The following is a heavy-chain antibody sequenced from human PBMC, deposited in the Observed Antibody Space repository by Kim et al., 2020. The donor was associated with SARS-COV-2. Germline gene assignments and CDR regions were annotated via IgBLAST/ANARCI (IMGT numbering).Heavy chain of an antibody. V-gene: IGHV3-23*01. D-gene: IGHD3-10*01. CDR2: ISGGGDST. J-gene: IGHJ6*02. Sequence: GGSLRLSCAASGFTFSSYAMNWVRQAPGKGLEWVSGISGGGDSTYYADSVKGRFTISRDNSKNTLYLQMHSLRAEDTALYYCARKGNGMDVWGQGTTVTV. CDR1: GFTFSSYA. CDR3: ARKGNGMDV.